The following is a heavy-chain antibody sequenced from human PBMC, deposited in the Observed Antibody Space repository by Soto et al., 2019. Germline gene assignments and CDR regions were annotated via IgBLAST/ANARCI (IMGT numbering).Heavy chain of an antibody. CDR2: IYHSGST. Sequence: QVQLQESGPGLVKPSGTLSLTCAVSGGSISSSNWWSWVRQPPGKGLEWIGEIYHSGSTNYNPSLKSRATXSXDXPKNHLSLKLSSVTAADTAVYYCARVSGSYYYGMDVWGQGTTVTVSS. D-gene: IGHD1-26*01. CDR3: ARVSGSYYYGMDV. J-gene: IGHJ6*02. V-gene: IGHV4-4*02. CDR1: GGSISSSNW.